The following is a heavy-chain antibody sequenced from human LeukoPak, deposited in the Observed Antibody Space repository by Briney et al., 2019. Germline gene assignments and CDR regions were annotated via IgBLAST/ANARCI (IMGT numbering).Heavy chain of an antibody. J-gene: IGHJ3*02. CDR3: ARAEMGTTIFGVVIRLDAFDI. D-gene: IGHD3-3*01. CDR1: GFTFSSYW. Sequence: AGGSLRLSCAASGFTFSSYWMSWVRQAPGKGLEWVANIKQDGSGKYYVDSVKGRFTISRDNAKNSLYLQMNSLRAEDTAVYYCARAEMGTTIFGVVIRLDAFDIWGQGTMVTVSS. V-gene: IGHV3-7*01. CDR2: IKQDGSGK.